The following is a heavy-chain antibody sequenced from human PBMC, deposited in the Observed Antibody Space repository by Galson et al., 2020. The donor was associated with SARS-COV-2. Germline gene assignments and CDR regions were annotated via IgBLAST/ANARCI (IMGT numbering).Heavy chain of an antibody. Sequence: GASLKISCAASGFTFDIFSMTWVRQAPGKGLEWVANINQDGTEKYYVDSVKGRFTISRDNTKKSLYLQMNGLRAEDTAVYYCARDTASNYYGCYDYWVQGTLVTVSS. CDR2: INQDGTEK. CDR1: GFTFDIFS. D-gene: IGHD3-3*01. V-gene: IGHV3-7*01. J-gene: IGHJ4*02. CDR3: ARDTASNYYGCYDY.